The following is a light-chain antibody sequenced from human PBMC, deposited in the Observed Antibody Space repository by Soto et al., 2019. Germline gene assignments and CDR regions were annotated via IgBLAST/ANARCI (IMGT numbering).Light chain of an antibody. CDR1: QSVSSN. J-gene: IGKJ4*01. CDR2: GAS. Sequence: EMVMTQSPATLSVSPGERATLSCRASQSVSSNLAWYQQKPGQAPRLLIYGASTRATGIPARFSGSGSGTEFTLTISSLQSEDFAVYYCLQYNSYPFTFGGGTKVDIK. CDR3: LQYNSYPFT. V-gene: IGKV3-15*01.